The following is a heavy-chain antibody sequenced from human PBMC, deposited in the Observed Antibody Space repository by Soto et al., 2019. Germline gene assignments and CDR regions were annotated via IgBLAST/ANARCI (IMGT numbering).Heavy chain of an antibody. CDR1: GYTFTSYG. D-gene: IGHD3-3*01. CDR2: ISAYNGNT. Sequence: ASVKVSCKASGYTFTSYGISWVRQAPGQGLEWMGWISAYNGNTNYAQKLQGRVTMTTDTSTSTAYMELRSLRSDDTAVYYCAREYYDFWSGRDWGYYYMDVWGKGTTVTVSS. V-gene: IGHV1-18*01. CDR3: AREYYDFWSGRDWGYYYMDV. J-gene: IGHJ6*03.